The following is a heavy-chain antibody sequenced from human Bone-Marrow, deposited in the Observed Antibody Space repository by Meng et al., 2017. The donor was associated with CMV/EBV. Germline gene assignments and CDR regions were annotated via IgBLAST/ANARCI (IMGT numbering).Heavy chain of an antibody. D-gene: IGHD3-3*01. CDR3: ASQPTYYDFWSGYIGPNYYYYGMDV. CDR2: MNPNSGNT. CDR1: GYTFTSYD. V-gene: IGHV1-8*01. Sequence: ASVKVSCKASGYTFTSYDINWVRQATGQGLEWMGWMNPNSGNTGYAQKFQGRVTMTRNTSISTAYMELSSLRSEDTAVYYYASQPTYYDFWSGYIGPNYYYYGMDVWGQGTTVTVSS. J-gene: IGHJ6*02.